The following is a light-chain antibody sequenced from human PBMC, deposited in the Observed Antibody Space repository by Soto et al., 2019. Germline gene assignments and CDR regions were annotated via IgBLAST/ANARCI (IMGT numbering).Light chain of an antibody. CDR3: QQYGSSPPWT. CDR2: GPS. Sequence: EIVLTQSPGTLSLSPGERATLSCRASQSVSKNFLAWYQQKPGQAPRLLIYGPSSRATGIPARFSASGSGTDFTLTISRLEPEDFAVYYCQQYGSSPPWTFGQGTKVEIK. V-gene: IGKV3-20*01. J-gene: IGKJ1*01. CDR1: QSVSKNF.